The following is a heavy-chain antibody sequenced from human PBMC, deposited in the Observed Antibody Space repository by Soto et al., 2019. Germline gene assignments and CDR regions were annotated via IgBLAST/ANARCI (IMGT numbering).Heavy chain of an antibody. CDR1: GGAIISDY. Sequence: PSETLSLTCTVSGGAIISDYWSWIRQPPGKGLEWIGYISYSGSINYNPSLKSLATISVDTSKNQFSLKLSSVTAADTAVYYCARVLSGTSLFDYWGQGTLVTVSS. D-gene: IGHD1-26*01. CDR3: ARVLSGTSLFDY. V-gene: IGHV4-59*01. J-gene: IGHJ4*02. CDR2: ISYSGSI.